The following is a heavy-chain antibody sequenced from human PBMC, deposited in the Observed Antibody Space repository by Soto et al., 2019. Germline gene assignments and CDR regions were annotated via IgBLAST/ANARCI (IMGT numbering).Heavy chain of an antibody. CDR3: ASRIAAAGDYYYYGMDV. D-gene: IGHD6-13*01. V-gene: IGHV4-31*03. J-gene: IGHJ6*02. Sequence: SETLSLTCTVSGGSISSGGYYWSWIRQHPGKGLEWIGYIYYSGSTYYNPSLKSRVTISVDTSKNQFSLKLSSVTAADTAVYYCASRIAAAGDYYYYGMDVWGQGTTVTVSS. CDR1: GGSISSGGYY. CDR2: IYYSGST.